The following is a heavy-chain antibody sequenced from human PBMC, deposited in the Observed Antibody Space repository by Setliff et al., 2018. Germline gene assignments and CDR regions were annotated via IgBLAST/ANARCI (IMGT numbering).Heavy chain of an antibody. CDR2: IANRGNTV. CDR3: ARHLARGMQIFGVAPRFGY. V-gene: IGHV3-48*03. D-gene: IGHD3-3*01. J-gene: IGHJ4*02. CDR1: GFTFSSYE. Sequence: PGGSLRLSCAASGFTFSSYEMIWVRQAPGKGLEWVSYIANRGNTVYYADSVEGRFTVSSDNANNSLYQQMDSLQAEDTAVYYWARHLARGMQIFGVAPRFGYWGQGTLVTVSS.